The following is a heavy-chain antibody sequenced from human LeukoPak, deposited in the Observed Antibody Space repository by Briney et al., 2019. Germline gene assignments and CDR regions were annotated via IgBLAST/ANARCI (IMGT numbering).Heavy chain of an antibody. D-gene: IGHD5-18*01. Sequence: GGSLKLSCVASGLTVSNHWMSWVRQAPGKGLEWVANIREERGQEYYVDSVKGRFTISKNSAKNSLYLQMNTLRVEDTAMYYCASLDTAKQPLANHWGQGTLVTVSS. CDR2: IREERGQE. CDR1: GLTVSNHW. CDR3: ASLDTAKQPLANH. J-gene: IGHJ5*02. V-gene: IGHV3-7*03.